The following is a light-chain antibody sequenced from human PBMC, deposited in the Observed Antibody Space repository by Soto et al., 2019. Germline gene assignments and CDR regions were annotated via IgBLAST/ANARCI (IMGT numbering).Light chain of an antibody. Sequence: DIQMTQSPSPLSASVGDRVTITCRASQGISNSLAWYQQNAGKSPKLLIYAASNLQSGVPSRFSGSGSGTDFSLTISSLQPEDVATYYCQTYNSARVTFGGGTKVEIK. J-gene: IGKJ4*01. CDR3: QTYNSARVT. CDR2: AAS. CDR1: QGISNS. V-gene: IGKV1-27*01.